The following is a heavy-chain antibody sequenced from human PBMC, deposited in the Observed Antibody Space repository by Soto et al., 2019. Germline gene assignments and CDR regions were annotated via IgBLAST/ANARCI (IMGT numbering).Heavy chain of an antibody. V-gene: IGHV3-33*01. D-gene: IGHD3-3*01. Sequence: QVQLVESGGGVVQPGRSLRLSCAASGFTFSSYGMHWVRQAPGKGLEWVAVIWYDGSNKYYADSVKGRFTISRDNSKNTLYLQMNSLRAEDTAVYYCARGVFNDFWCGWNYYDYGMDVWGQGTTVTVSS. CDR2: IWYDGSNK. CDR1: GFTFSSYG. J-gene: IGHJ6*02. CDR3: ARGVFNDFWCGWNYYDYGMDV.